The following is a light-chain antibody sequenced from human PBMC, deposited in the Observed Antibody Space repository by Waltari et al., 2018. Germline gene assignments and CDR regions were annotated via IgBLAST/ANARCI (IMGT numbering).Light chain of an antibody. Sequence: QTVVTQEPSFSVSPGGTVTLTCGLSSGSGSTNHYPSWYQQTPGQAPRTLISSAYTRSSGVPDRFSGSILGNKAALTITGAQADDESDYYCVLYLGSGIWMFGGGTKLTVL. CDR2: SAY. J-gene: IGLJ3*02. CDR3: VLYLGSGIWM. V-gene: IGLV8-61*01. CDR1: SGSGSTNHY.